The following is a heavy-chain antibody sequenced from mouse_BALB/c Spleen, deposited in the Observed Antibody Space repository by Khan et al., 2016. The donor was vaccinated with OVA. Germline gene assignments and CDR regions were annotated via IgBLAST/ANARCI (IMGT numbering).Heavy chain of an antibody. Sequence: EVELVESGGGLVQPGGSRKLSCAASGFTFIDYGMAWVRQTLGKGPEWIAFIISLAYSIYYADTVTGRFTISRENAKNPLYLDMSSLRSDDTAMYYCARGGFAYWGQGTLVTVSA. J-gene: IGHJ3*01. V-gene: IGHV5-15*02. CDR2: IISLAYSI. CDR1: GFTFIDYG. CDR3: ARGGFAY.